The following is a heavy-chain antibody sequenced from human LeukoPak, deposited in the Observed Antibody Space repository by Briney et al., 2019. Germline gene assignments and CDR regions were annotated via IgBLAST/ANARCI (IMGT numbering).Heavy chain of an antibody. J-gene: IGHJ4*02. V-gene: IGHV1-18*04. D-gene: IGHD3-10*01. CDR2: ISAYNGNT. Sequence: ASVKVSCKASGYTFTSYYMHWVRQAPGQGLEWMGWISAYNGNTNYAQKLQGRVTMTTDTSTSTAYMELRSLRSDDTAVYYCARLGPIIQFDYWGQGTLVTVSS. CDR3: ARLGPIIQFDY. CDR1: GYTFTSYY.